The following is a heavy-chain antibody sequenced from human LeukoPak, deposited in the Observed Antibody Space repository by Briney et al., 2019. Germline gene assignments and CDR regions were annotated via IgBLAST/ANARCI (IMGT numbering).Heavy chain of an antibody. CDR2: IIPIFGTA. D-gene: IGHD2-2*01. CDR1: GGTFSSYA. J-gene: IGHJ5*02. CDR3: ARDRAFSSTGNWFDP. V-gene: IGHV1-69*01. Sequence: ASVKVSCKASGGTFSSYAISWVRQAPGQGLEWMGGIIPIFGTANYAQKFQGRVTITADESTSTAYMELSSLRSEDTAVYYRARDRAFSSTGNWFDPWGQGTLVTVSS.